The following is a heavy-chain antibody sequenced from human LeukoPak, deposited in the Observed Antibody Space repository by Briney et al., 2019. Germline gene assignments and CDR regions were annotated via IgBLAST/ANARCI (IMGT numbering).Heavy chain of an antibody. V-gene: IGHV4-34*01. CDR3: ARGPTYSSGYYYYYYYGMDV. D-gene: IGHD3-22*01. CDR2: INHSGST. J-gene: IGHJ6*02. Sequence: SETLSLTCAVYGGSFSGHYWSWIRQPPGKGLEWIGEINHSGSTNYNPSLKSRVTISVDTSKNQFSLKLSSVTAADTAVYYCARGPTYSSGYYYYYYYGMDVWGQGTTVTVSS. CDR1: GGSFSGHY.